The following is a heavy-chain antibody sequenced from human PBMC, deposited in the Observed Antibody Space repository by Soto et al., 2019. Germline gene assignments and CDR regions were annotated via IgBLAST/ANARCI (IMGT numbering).Heavy chain of an antibody. CDR1: GFTFSSYA. D-gene: IGHD2-15*01. V-gene: IGHV3-23*01. CDR3: AKAVEARGGYYYYGMDV. J-gene: IGHJ6*02. CDR2: ISGAGDST. Sequence: GGSLRLSCAASGFTFSSYAMSWVRQAPGKGLEWVSTISGAGDSTYFADSVKGRLTISRDNSKNTLYLQMNSLRAEDTAVYYCAKAVEARGGYYYYGMDVWGQGSAVTVSS.